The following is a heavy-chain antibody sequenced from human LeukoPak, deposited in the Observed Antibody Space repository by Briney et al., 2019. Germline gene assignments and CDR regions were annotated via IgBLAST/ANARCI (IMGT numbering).Heavy chain of an antibody. J-gene: IGHJ4*02. CDR1: GFTFSSYS. Sequence: PGGSLRLSCAASGFTFSSYSMNWVRQAPGKGLEWVSSISSSSTYIYYADSVKGRFTISRDNSKNTLYLQMNSLRAEDTAVYYCAKDSHLGRGGYSDYWGQGTLVTVSS. D-gene: IGHD3-10*01. V-gene: IGHV3-21*04. CDR3: AKDSHLGRGGYSDY. CDR2: ISSSSTYI.